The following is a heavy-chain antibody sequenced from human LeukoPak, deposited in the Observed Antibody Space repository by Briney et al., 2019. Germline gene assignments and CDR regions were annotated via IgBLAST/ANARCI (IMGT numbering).Heavy chain of an antibody. J-gene: IGHJ4*02. V-gene: IGHV3-48*01. CDR3: AKDDGDTAMVSYLDY. Sequence: GGSLRLSCAASGFTFSSYSMNWVRQAPGKGLEWVSYISSSSSTIYYADSVKGRFTISRDNAKNSLYLQMNSLRAEDTAVYYCAKDDGDTAMVSYLDYWGQGTLVTVSS. CDR2: ISSSSSTI. CDR1: GFTFSSYS. D-gene: IGHD5-18*01.